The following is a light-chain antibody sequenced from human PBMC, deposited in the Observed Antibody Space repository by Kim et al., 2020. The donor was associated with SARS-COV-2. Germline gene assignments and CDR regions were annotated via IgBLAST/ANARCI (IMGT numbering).Light chain of an antibody. Sequence: SYELTQPPSVSVSTGQTASITCSGDKLGDKYACWYQQKPGQSPVLVIYQDSKRPSGIPERFSGSNSGNTATLTISGTQAMDEADYYCQAWDSSTVVFGGGTKVTV. CDR1: KLGDKY. CDR3: QAWDSSTVV. J-gene: IGLJ2*01. CDR2: QDS. V-gene: IGLV3-1*01.